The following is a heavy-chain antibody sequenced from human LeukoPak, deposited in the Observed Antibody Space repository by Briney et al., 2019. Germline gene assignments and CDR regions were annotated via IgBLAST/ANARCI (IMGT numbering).Heavy chain of an antibody. Sequence: ASVTVSCKASGYTFTSYYMHWVRQAPGQGLEWMGIINPSGGSTSYAQKFQGRVTMTRDTSTSTVYMELSSLRSEDTAVYYCARVGDVYYYDSSGYYLEDYWGQGTLVTVSS. CDR3: ARVGDVYYYDSSGYYLEDY. D-gene: IGHD3-22*01. CDR2: INPSGGST. J-gene: IGHJ4*02. V-gene: IGHV1-46*01. CDR1: GYTFTSYY.